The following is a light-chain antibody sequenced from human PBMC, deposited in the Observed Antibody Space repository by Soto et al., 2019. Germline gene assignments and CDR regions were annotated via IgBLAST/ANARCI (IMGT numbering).Light chain of an antibody. CDR2: DAS. Sequence: EIVMTQSPGTLSVSPAERVTLFCRASQSVRSSLAWYQQKPGQAPRLLIYDASSRATGIPDRFSGSGSGTDFTLTISSLEPEDFAVYYCQKRSNWPPWTFGQGTKVDI. J-gene: IGKJ1*01. V-gene: IGKV3-11*01. CDR3: QKRSNWPPWT. CDR1: QSVRSS.